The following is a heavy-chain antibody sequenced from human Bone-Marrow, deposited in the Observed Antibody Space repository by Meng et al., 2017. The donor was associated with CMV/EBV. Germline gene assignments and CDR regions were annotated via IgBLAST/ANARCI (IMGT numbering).Heavy chain of an antibody. Sequence: QVQLVQSGAEVKKPGASVKVSCKVSGYTLTELSMHWVRQAPGKGLEWMGIINPSGGSTSYAQKFQGRVTVTRDTSTSTVYMELSSLRSEDTAVYYCARVGSSGWYEYWGQGTLVTVSS. J-gene: IGHJ4*02. V-gene: IGHV1-46*01. D-gene: IGHD6-19*01. CDR2: INPSGGST. CDR1: GYTLTELS. CDR3: ARVGSSGWYEY.